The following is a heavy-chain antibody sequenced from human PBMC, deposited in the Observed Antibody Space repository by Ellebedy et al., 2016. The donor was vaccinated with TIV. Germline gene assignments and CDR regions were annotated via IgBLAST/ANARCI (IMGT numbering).Heavy chain of an antibody. CDR2: ISSNGGST. V-gene: IGHV3-64*04. Sequence: GGSLRLSCSASGFTFSSYAMHWVRQAPGKGLEYVSAISSNGGSTYYADSVKGRFTISRDNSKHTLYLQMNSLRVEDTAVYYCAKFQGGTFDVWGQGTMVTVSS. J-gene: IGHJ3*01. CDR3: AKFQGGTFDV. CDR1: GFTFSSYA.